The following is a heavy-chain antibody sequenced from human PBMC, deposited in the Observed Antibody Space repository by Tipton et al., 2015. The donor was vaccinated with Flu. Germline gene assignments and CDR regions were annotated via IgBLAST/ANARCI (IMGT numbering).Heavy chain of an antibody. V-gene: IGHV5-51*03. J-gene: IGHJ6*02. CDR3: GRSGRPGLRYLDYWV. CDR1: GYTFTNYW. D-gene: IGHD3-9*01. Sequence: VQLVQSGVEVREPGESLTISCQGSGYTFTNYWIGWMRQMPGKGLEWMGTIYPDDSDTRYSPSFQGHVTISVDKSISTAYLQWGNLKAADSAMYYCGRSGRPGLRYLDYWVGGHGTKVTVSS. CDR2: IYPDDSDT.